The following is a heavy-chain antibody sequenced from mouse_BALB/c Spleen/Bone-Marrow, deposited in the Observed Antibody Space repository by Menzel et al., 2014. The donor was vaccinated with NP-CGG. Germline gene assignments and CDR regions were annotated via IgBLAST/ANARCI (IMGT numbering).Heavy chain of an antibody. CDR3: ARGRYYYGSSHLGAMDY. CDR1: GFTFSSYA. V-gene: IGHV5-6-5*01. J-gene: IGHJ4*01. D-gene: IGHD1-1*01. Sequence: EVQLVESGGGLVKPGGSLKLSCAASGFTFSSYAMSWVRQTPEKRLEWVASISSGGSTYYPDSVKGRFTISRDNARNILYLQMSSLRSEDTAVYYCARGRYYYGSSHLGAMDYWGQGTSVTISS. CDR2: ISSGGST.